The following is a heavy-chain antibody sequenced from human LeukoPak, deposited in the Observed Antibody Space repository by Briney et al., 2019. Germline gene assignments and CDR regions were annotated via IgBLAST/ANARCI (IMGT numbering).Heavy chain of an antibody. J-gene: IGHJ6*03. V-gene: IGHV4-59*01. CDR1: GGSISSYY. D-gene: IGHD3-22*01. CDR3: ARAYYYDSNGYRTQLSYYYYYMDV. Sequence: SETLSLTCTVSGGSISSYYWSWIRQPPGKGLEWIGYIYYSGSTNYNPSLKSRVTISVDTSKNQFSLKLSSVTAADTAVYYCARAYYYDSNGYRTQLSYYYYYMDVWGKGTTVTVSS. CDR2: IYYSGST.